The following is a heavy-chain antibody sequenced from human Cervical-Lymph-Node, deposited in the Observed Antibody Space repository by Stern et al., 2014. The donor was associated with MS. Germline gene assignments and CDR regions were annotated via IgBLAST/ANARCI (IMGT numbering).Heavy chain of an antibody. D-gene: IGHD1-26*01. V-gene: IGHV4-30-4*01. CDR2: IHNSGTT. CDR3: SRDADGYSLVFGY. CDR1: GGSIRNAEYY. Sequence: QLQLQESGPGLVKPSQTLSLTCAVTGGSIRNAEYYWSWIRQSPGKGLEWIGYIHNSGTTYYNPSLRSRLTMSVDTSKNQFSLKVRAVTAADTAVYYCSRDADGYSLVFGYWGRGTLVTVSS. J-gene: IGHJ4*02.